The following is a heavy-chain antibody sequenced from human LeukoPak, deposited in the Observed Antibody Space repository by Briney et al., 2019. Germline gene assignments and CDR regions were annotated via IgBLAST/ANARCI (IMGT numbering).Heavy chain of an antibody. CDR2: THSSGST. J-gene: IGHJ4*02. D-gene: IGHD2-21*02. CDR3: ARGYCGGDCYSGSKYYFDY. Sequence: SETLSFTCTVSGGPISSYYWSWIRQPAGKGLEWIGRTHSSGSTNYNPSLQSRVTMSVDTSKSQFSLNLTSVTAADTAVCYCARGYCGGDCYSGSKYYFDYWGQGTLVTVSS. V-gene: IGHV4-4*07. CDR1: GGPISSYY.